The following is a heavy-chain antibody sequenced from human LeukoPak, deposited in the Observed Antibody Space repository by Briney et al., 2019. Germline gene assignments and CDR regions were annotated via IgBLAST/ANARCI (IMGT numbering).Heavy chain of an antibody. CDR1: GFTFSSYG. CDR2: ISYDGSNT. V-gene: IGHV3-30*18. D-gene: IGHD3-10*01. CDR3: AKDGWGLSFGELLLD. Sequence: PGGSLRLSCAASGFTFSSYGMYWVRQAPGKGLEWVAVISYDGSNTYYADSVKGRFTISRDNSKNTLYLQMNSLRAEDTAVYYCAKDGWGLSFGELLLDWGQGTLVTVSS. J-gene: IGHJ4*02.